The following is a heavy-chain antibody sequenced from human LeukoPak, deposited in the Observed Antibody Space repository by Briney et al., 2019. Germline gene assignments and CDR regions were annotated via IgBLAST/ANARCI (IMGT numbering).Heavy chain of an antibody. D-gene: IGHD3-10*01. V-gene: IGHV4-4*07. CDR2: IYTSGST. J-gene: IGHJ4*02. CDR3: ARVSRETYYYGSGSYSSPYYFDY. Sequence: SETLSLTCTVSGGSISSFYWSWIRQPAGKGLEWIGRIYTSGSTNYNPSLKSRVTISVDTSKNQFSLKLSSVTAADTAVYYCARVSRETYYYGSGSYSSPYYFDYWGQGTLVTVSS. CDR1: GGSISSFY.